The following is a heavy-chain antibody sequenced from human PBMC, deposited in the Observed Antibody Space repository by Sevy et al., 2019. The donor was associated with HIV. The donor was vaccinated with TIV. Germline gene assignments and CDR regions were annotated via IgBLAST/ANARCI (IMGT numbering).Heavy chain of an antibody. J-gene: IGHJ4*02. D-gene: IGHD6-13*01. Sequence: GGSLRLSCTASGFTFSYYGMHWVGQAPGKGLEWVAFIGYDGTDKYYSESVKGRFAISRDNSKNTVFLEMNSLRTDDTAIYYCAKNTASAGTGGFDYWGQGALVTVSS. CDR1: GFTFSYYG. CDR3: AKNTASAGTGGFDY. V-gene: IGHV3-30*02. CDR2: IGYDGTDK.